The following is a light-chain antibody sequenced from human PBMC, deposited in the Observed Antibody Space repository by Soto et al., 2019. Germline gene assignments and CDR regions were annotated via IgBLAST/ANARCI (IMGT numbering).Light chain of an antibody. CDR3: QQHNSYPWT. J-gene: IGKJ1*01. Sequence: DIQMTQSPSTLSASVGDRVTITCRASQSISSWLAWYQQKPGKAPKLLIYKASSLDSGVPSRFSGSGSGTEFTLTISSLQPDDFATYYCQQHNSYPWTFGQGTKVEIK. CDR2: KAS. CDR1: QSISSW. V-gene: IGKV1-5*03.